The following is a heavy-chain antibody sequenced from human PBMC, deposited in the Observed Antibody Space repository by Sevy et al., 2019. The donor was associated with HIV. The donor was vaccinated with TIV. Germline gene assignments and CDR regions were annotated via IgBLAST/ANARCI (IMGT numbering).Heavy chain of an antibody. J-gene: IGHJ6*03. CDR1: GYTFTNQY. CDR3: ARDWAGGNYYYYYMDV. V-gene: IGHV1-2*02. Sequence: ASVKVSCKASGYTFTNQYMHWVRQAPGQGLEWMGWINPHSGGTKYAQKFQGRVTMTRDTSISTAYMELTRLRSDDTAVYYCARDWAGGNYYYYYMDVWGKGTTVTVSS. D-gene: IGHD3-16*01. CDR2: INPHSGGT.